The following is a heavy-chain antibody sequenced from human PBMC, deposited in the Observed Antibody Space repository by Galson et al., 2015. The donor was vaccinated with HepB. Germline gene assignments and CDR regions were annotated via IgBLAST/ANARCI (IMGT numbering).Heavy chain of an antibody. V-gene: IGHV1-46*03. J-gene: IGHJ3*02. Sequence: SVKVSCKASGYTFTSYYMHWVRQAPGQGLEWMGIINPSGGSTSYAQKFQGRVTMTRDTSTSTVYMELSSLRSEDTAAYYCARELGMAWELLRPFDIWGQGTMVTVSS. CDR1: GYTFTSYY. D-gene: IGHD1-26*01. CDR2: INPSGGST. CDR3: ARELGMAWELLRPFDI.